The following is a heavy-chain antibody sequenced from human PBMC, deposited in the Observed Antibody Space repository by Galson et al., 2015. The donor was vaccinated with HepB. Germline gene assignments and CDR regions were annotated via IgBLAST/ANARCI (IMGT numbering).Heavy chain of an antibody. J-gene: IGHJ6*02. Sequence: SLRLSCAASGFTFSNAWMSWVRQAPGKGLEWVGRIKSKTDGGTTDYAAPVKGRFTISRDDSKNTLYLQMNSLKTEDTAVYYCTTWGFRYCTNGVCYIGRIAGGYYGMDVWGQGTTVTVSS. V-gene: IGHV3-15*01. CDR2: IKSKTDGGTT. CDR3: TTWGFRYCTNGVCYIGRIAGGYYGMDV. D-gene: IGHD2-8*01. CDR1: GFTFSNAW.